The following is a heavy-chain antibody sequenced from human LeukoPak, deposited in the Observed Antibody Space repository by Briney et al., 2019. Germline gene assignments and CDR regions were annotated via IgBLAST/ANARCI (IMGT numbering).Heavy chain of an antibody. D-gene: IGHD3-22*01. CDR3: AKDFYYYDSSGYYGMFDY. CDR1: GFTFSSYA. Sequence: PGGSLRLSCAASGFTFSSYAMSWVRQAPGKGREWVSAIRGSGGSTYYADSVKGRFTISRDNSKNTLYLQMNSLRAEDTAVYYCAKDFYYYDSSGYYGMFDYWGQGTLVTVSS. J-gene: IGHJ4*02. V-gene: IGHV3-23*01. CDR2: IRGSGGST.